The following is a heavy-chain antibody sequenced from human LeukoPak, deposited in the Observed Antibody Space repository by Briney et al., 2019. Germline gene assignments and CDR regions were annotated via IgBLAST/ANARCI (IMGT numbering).Heavy chain of an antibody. CDR3: ARGRTSNWFDP. CDR1: GGSFSGYY. D-gene: IGHD1-14*01. Sequence: KPSETLSLTCAVYGGSFSGYYWSWIRQPPGKGLEWIGEINHSGSTNYNPSLKSRVTTSVDTSKNQLSLGLTSVTAADTAVYYCARGRTSNWFDPWGQGTLVTVSS. CDR2: INHSGST. V-gene: IGHV4-34*01. J-gene: IGHJ5*02.